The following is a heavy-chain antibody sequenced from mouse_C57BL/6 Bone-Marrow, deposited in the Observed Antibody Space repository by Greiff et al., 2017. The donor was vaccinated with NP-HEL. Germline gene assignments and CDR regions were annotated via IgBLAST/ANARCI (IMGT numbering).Heavy chain of an antibody. J-gene: IGHJ2*01. CDR1: GFTFSSYG. Sequence: EVQLVESGGDLVKPGGSLKLSCAASGFTFSSYGTSWVRQTPDKRLAWVATISSGGRYTYYPDSVKGRFTISRDNAKNTLYLQMSSLKSEDTAMYYCARHYYSNYFDYWGQGTTLTVSS. V-gene: IGHV5-6*01. CDR3: ARHYYSNYFDY. D-gene: IGHD2-5*01. CDR2: ISSGGRYT.